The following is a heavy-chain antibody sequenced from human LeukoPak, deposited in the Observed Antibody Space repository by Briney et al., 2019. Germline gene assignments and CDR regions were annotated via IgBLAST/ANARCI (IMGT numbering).Heavy chain of an antibody. CDR3: AIGFRNWSSTACYGRYYFDY. Sequence: PSETLSLTCSLSGDPNSSRRDFWRWIRQPPGKGLEWIGCIYYSGSTYYNPSLKSRVTISVDSSKNHFSLRLSSVTAADTAVYYCAIGFRNWSSTACYGRYYFDYWGQGTLVTVSS. D-gene: IGHD2-2*01. V-gene: IGHV4-39*02. CDR2: IYYSGST. CDR1: GDPNSSRRDF. J-gene: IGHJ4*02.